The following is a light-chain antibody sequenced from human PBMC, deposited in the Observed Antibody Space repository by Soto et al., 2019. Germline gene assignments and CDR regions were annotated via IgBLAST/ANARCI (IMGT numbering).Light chain of an antibody. CDR1: QSVNSN. CDR2: HAS. J-gene: IGKJ4*01. Sequence: EIVMTQSPATLSVSPGETVTLSCRASQSVNSNLAWYQQKPSQAPRLLIYHASTRATGIPARFSGSGSGTEFTLTISSLQSEDFAIFYCQQFNNWPPITFGGGTKVEIK. CDR3: QQFNNWPPIT. V-gene: IGKV3D-15*01.